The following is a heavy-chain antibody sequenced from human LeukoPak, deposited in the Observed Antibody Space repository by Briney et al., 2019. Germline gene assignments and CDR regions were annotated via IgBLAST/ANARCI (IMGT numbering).Heavy chain of an antibody. J-gene: IGHJ4*02. CDR3: ASTNVLLWSGYYTSYYFDY. Sequence: ASVKVSCKASGYTFTGYYMHWVRQAPGQGLEWMGWINPNSGGTNYAQKFQGRATMTRDTSISTAYMELSRLRSDDTAVYYCASTNVLLWSGYYTSYYFDYWGQGTLVTVSS. V-gene: IGHV1-2*02. D-gene: IGHD3-3*01. CDR2: INPNSGGT. CDR1: GYTFTGYY.